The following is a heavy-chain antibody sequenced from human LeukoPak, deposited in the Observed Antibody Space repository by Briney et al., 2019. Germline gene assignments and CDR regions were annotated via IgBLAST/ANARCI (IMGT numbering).Heavy chain of an antibody. J-gene: IGHJ4*02. D-gene: IGHD3-16*01. V-gene: IGHV1-8*01. CDR1: GYTFTNYD. CDR2: MNPNSGNR. Sequence: ASVKVSCKASGYTFTNYDINWVRQATGQALEWVGWMNPNSGNRGYAESFQGRVTMTMNTSVNTAYMELITLTSEDTAVYYCARVPTYFDRVWGISEAQEFDYWGQGTLVTVSS. CDR3: ARVPTYFDRVWGISEAQEFDY.